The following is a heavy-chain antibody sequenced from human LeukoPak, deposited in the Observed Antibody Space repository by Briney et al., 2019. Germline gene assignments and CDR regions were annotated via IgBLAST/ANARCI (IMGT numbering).Heavy chain of an antibody. CDR2: IKQDGSEK. J-gene: IGHJ4*02. CDR1: GFTFSSYW. CDR3: ASLYCDFWSAYYFDY. Sequence: GGSLRLSCAASGFTFSSYWMSWVRQAPGKGLEWVANIKQDGSEKYYVDSVKGRFTISRDNAKNSLYLQMNSLRAEDTAVYYCASLYCDFWSAYYFDYWGQGTLVTVSS. V-gene: IGHV3-7*01. D-gene: IGHD3-3*01.